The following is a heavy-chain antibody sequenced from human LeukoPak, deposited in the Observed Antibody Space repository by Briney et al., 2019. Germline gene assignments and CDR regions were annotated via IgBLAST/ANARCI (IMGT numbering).Heavy chain of an antibody. CDR2: ISWNSGSI. J-gene: IGHJ4*02. Sequence: GGSLRLSCAASGFTFDDYAMHWVRQAPRKGLEWVSGISWNSGSIGYADSVKGRFTISRDNAKQTLYLEMNNLRLDDTAIYYCATSRVFDYWGQGTLVTVSS. CDR3: ATSRVFDY. V-gene: IGHV3-9*01. CDR1: GFTFDDYA.